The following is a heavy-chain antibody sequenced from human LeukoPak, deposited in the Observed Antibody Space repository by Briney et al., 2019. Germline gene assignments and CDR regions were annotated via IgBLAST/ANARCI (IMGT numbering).Heavy chain of an antibody. D-gene: IGHD3-10*01. CDR2: IYYSGST. V-gene: IGHV4-39*01. CDR3: ARLTSYGSGSYSFDY. J-gene: IGHJ4*02. CDR1: GGSISSSSYY. Sequence: SETLSLTCTVSGGSISSSSYYWGWIRQPPGKGLEWIGSIYYSGSTYYNPSLKSRVTISVDTSKNQFSLKLSSVTAADTAVYYCARLTSYGSGSYSFDYWSQGTLVTVSS.